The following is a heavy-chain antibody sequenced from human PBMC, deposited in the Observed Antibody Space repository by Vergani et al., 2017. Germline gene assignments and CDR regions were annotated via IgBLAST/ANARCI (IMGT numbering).Heavy chain of an antibody. CDR3: AKHFRGWGIDY. CDR2: IQFDGSNQ. CDR1: GFTLSNYD. V-gene: IGHV3-30*02. J-gene: IGHJ4*02. D-gene: IGHD3-16*01. Sequence: QVQLVESGGGVVQRGGSLRLSCATSGFTLSNYDMQGIRQGPGKGLEFVAFIQFDGSNQYYADSVKGRFTLSRDFAKNPLYLQMNSLRTDDTATYYCAKHFRGWGIDYWGQGTQVIVSS.